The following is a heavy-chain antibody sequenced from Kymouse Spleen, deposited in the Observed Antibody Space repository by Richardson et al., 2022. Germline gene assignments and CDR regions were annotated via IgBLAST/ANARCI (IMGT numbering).Heavy chain of an antibody. CDR3: ASLYDILTGYYTNDAFDI. V-gene: IGHV4-39*01. D-gene: IGHD3-9*01. Sequence: QLQLQESGPGLVKPSETLSLTCTVSGGSISSSSYYWGWIRQPPGKGLEWIGSIYYSGSTYYNPSLKSRVTISVDTSKNQFSLKLSSVTAADTAVYYCASLYDILTGYYTNDAFDIWGQGTMVTVSS. CDR1: GGSISSSSYY. CDR2: IYYSGST. J-gene: IGHJ3*02.